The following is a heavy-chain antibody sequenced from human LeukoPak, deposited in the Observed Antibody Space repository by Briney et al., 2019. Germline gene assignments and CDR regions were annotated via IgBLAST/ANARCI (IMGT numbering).Heavy chain of an antibody. D-gene: IGHD2-2*01. Sequence: GGSLRLSCAASGFTFSSYEMNWVRQAPGKGLEWVSYISSSGSTIYYADSVKGRFAISRDNSKNTLYLQMNSLRAEDTAVYYCAKGGYQLLWSVRFDPWGQGTLVTVSS. J-gene: IGHJ5*02. CDR2: ISSSGSTI. V-gene: IGHV3-48*03. CDR1: GFTFSSYE. CDR3: AKGGYQLLWSVRFDP.